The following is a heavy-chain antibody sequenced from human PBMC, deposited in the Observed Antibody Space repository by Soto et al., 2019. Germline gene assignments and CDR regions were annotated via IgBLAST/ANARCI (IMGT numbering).Heavy chain of an antibody. CDR2: ISGSGGST. D-gene: IGHD6-19*01. V-gene: IGHV3-23*01. CDR3: AKGGSGWYSIGAFDY. CDR1: GFTFSSYA. Sequence: PGGSLRLSCAASGFTFSSYAMSWVRQAPGKGLEWVSAISGSGGSTYYADSVKGRFTISRDNSKNTLYLQMNSLRAEDTAVYYCAKGGSGWYSIGAFDYWGQGTLVTVSS. J-gene: IGHJ4*02.